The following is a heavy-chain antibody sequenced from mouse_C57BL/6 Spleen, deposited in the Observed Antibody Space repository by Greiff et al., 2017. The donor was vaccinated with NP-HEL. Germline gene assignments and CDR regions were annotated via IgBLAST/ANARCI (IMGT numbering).Heavy chain of an antibody. CDR2: INPNNGGT. D-gene: IGHD2-12*01. Sequence: VQLQQSGPELVKPGASVKISCKASGYTFTDYYMNWVKQSHGKSLEWIGDINPNNGGTSYNQKFKGKATLTVDKSSSTAYMELRSLTSEDSAVYYCARSPPYDYYAMDYWGQGTSVTVSS. CDR3: ARSPPYDYYAMDY. CDR1: GYTFTDYY. V-gene: IGHV1-26*01. J-gene: IGHJ4*01.